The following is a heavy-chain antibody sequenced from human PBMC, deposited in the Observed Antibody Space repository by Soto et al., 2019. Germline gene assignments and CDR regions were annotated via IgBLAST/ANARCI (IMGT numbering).Heavy chain of an antibody. CDR1: GFTFYNYA. Sequence: PGGSLRLSCAASGFTFYNYAMGWVRQAPGKGLEWVSAITGSGSDTYYVDSVKGRFTISRDNSENTRYLQMNSLRAEDTAIYYCVKLGSRSWYLHYYLDYWGQGTLVTAPQ. J-gene: IGHJ4*02. V-gene: IGHV3-23*01. CDR3: VKLGSRSWYLHYYLDY. CDR2: ITGSGSDT. D-gene: IGHD3-10*01.